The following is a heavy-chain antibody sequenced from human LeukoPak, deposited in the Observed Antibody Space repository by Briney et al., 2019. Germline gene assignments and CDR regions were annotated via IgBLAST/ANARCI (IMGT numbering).Heavy chain of an antibody. Sequence: GGTLRLSCAASGFTFSSCGMSWVRQSPGKGLEWVSAITGSGGSTYYADSVKGRFTISRDNFKNTLYLQMESLRAEDMALYYCAKDYAVGSIDYWGQGTLVTVSS. CDR3: AKDYAVGSIDY. CDR1: GFTFSSCG. J-gene: IGHJ4*02. V-gene: IGHV3-23*01. CDR2: ITGSGGST. D-gene: IGHD3-16*01.